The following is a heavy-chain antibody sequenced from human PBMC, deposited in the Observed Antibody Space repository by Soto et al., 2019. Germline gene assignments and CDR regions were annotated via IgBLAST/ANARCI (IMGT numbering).Heavy chain of an antibody. V-gene: IGHV4-4*02. CDR3: ARMMVRGEDWFDP. Sequence: SETLSLTCAVSGGSIISSNWWSFVRQPPGKGLEWIGEIYHSGSTNYNPSLKSRVTISVDKSKNQFSLKLSSVTAADTAVYYCARMMVRGEDWFDPWGQGTLVTVSS. J-gene: IGHJ5*02. D-gene: IGHD3-10*01. CDR2: IYHSGST. CDR1: GGSIISSNW.